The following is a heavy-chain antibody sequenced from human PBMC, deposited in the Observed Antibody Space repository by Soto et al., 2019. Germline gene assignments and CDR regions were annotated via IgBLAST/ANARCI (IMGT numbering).Heavy chain of an antibody. CDR2: ISESGST. D-gene: IGHD1-1*01. J-gene: IGHJ4*02. Sequence: QVQLQQWGAGLVKPSETLSLSCAVYGQSFSGHSWAWIRQPPGKGLEWIGEISESGSTDYNPSLKSRVTISTDTSKNQFSLKLNSVTAADTAAYFCARGSGIVALPGELEDVNYDFWGQGTLVNVSS. CDR3: ARGSGIVALPGELEDVNYDF. CDR1: GQSFSGHS. V-gene: IGHV4-34*01.